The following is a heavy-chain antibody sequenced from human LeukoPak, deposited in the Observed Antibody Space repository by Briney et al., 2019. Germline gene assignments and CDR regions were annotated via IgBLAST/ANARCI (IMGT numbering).Heavy chain of an antibody. CDR2: IYTSGST. CDR1: GGSISSGSYY. V-gene: IGHV4-61*02. CDR3: AADYYDSSGYYYVGAFGI. J-gene: IGHJ3*02. D-gene: IGHD3-22*01. Sequence: SQTLSLTCTVSGGSISSGSYYWSWIRQPAGKGLEWIGRIYTSGSTNYNPSLKSRVTISVDTSKNQFSLKLSSVTAADTAVYYCAADYYDSSGYYYVGAFGIWGQGTMVTVSS.